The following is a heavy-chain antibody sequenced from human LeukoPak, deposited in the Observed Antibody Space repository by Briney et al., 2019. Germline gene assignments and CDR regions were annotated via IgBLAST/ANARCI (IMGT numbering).Heavy chain of an antibody. CDR1: GGSISSYY. CDR2: IYYSGST. CDR3: ARQGGAGTTFDY. Sequence: SETLSLTCTVSGGSISSYYWSWIRQPPGKGLEWIGYIYYSGSTNYNPSLKSRVTISVDTSKNQFSLKLGSVTAADTAVYYCARQGGAGTTFDYWGQGTLVTVSS. J-gene: IGHJ4*02. V-gene: IGHV4-59*01. D-gene: IGHD6-19*01.